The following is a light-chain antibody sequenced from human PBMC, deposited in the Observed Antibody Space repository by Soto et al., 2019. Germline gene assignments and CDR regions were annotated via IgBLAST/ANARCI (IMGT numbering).Light chain of an antibody. J-gene: IGKJ4*01. CDR2: GAS. V-gene: IGKV3-20*01. CDR3: QQYGSSPHT. Sequence: EIVLTQSPGTLSLSPGERATLSCRASQSVSSSYLAWYQQKPGQAPRLLIYGASSRATGIPDRFSGSGSGTDFNLTISRLEAEDFAVYYCQQYGSSPHTFGGATKVEIK. CDR1: QSVSSSY.